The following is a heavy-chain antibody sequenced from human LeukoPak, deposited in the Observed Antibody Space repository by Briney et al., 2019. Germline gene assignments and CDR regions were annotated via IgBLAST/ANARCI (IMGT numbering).Heavy chain of an antibody. J-gene: IGHJ4*02. V-gene: IGHV4-4*07. Sequence: SETLSLTCTVCGGSLSCHYWSWIRQPAGKGLEWIGRIYTSGSTNYNPSLKSRVTMSVDTSKNQFSLKLSSVTAADTAVYYCARVSDYDSSGYKAYYVEYWGQGTLVTVSS. CDR2: IYTSGST. CDR3: ARVSDYDSSGYKAYYVEY. D-gene: IGHD3-22*01. CDR1: GGSLSCHY.